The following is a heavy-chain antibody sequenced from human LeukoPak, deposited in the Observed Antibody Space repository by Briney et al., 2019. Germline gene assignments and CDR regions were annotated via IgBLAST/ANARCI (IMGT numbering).Heavy chain of an antibody. J-gene: IGHJ5*02. D-gene: IGHD2-2*02. CDR2: IYFSGTT. CDR1: GDSITLTSYY. CDR3: ARQIRYTYDPNWFHP. V-gene: IGHV4-39*01. Sequence: SETLSLTCSVSGDSITLTSYYWAWIRQPPGKGLECIGCIYFSGTTNYNPSLQSRVTMSVDTSRNQLSLILSSLTATDTAVYYCARQIRYTYDPNWFHPWSQGALVTVTS.